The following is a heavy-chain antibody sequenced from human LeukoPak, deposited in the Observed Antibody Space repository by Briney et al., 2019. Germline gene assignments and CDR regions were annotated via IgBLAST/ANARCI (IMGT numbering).Heavy chain of an antibody. CDR2: IVVGSGNT. Sequence: ASVKVSCKASGFTFTSSAVQWVRQARGQRLEWVGWIVVGSGNTNYAQKFQERVTITRDMSTSTAYMELSSLRSEDTAVYYCAASPDYYDSSGYSYYFDYWGQGTLVTVSS. J-gene: IGHJ4*02. CDR3: AASPDYYDSSGYSYYFDY. D-gene: IGHD3-22*01. V-gene: IGHV1-58*01. CDR1: GFTFTSSA.